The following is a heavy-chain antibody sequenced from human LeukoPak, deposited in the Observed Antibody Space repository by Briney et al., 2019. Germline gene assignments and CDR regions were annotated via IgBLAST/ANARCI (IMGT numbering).Heavy chain of an antibody. D-gene: IGHD3-22*01. V-gene: IGHV3-21*01. Sequence: PGGSLRLSCAASGFTFSTYSMNWVRQAPGKGLEWVSSISSSSTSIYYADSVKGRFTISRDNAKNSLYLQMNSLRAEDTAVYYCTRDRRYDNSGYYLAAFDLWGQGTMITVSS. CDR1: GFTFSTYS. CDR3: TRDRRYDNSGYYLAAFDL. J-gene: IGHJ3*01. CDR2: ISSSSTSI.